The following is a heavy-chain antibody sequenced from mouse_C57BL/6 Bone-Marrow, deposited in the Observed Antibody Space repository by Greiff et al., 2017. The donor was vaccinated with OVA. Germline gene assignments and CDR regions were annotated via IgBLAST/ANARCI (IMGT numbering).Heavy chain of an antibody. D-gene: IGHD4-1*01. Sequence: VQLQQSGAELAKPGASVKLSCKASGYTFTSYWITWVKQRPGQGLEWIGDIYPGSGSTNYNEKFKSKATLTVDTSSSTAYMQLSSLTSEDSAVYYCARRDPNWDDGYWGQGTTLTVSS. CDR1: GYTFTSYW. J-gene: IGHJ2*01. CDR2: IYPGSGST. V-gene: IGHV1-55*01. CDR3: ARRDPNWDDGY.